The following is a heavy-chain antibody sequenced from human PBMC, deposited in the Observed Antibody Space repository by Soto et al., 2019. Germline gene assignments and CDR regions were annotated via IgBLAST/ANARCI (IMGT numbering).Heavy chain of an antibody. V-gene: IGHV1-18*01. CDR1: GYTFFDYD. J-gene: IGHJ4*02. D-gene: IGHD3-3*01. Sequence: ASVKVSCKASGYTFFDYDINWVRQAPRQGLEWIGWISPYNGDTKYAQKFQGRVTLTKDPSTSTSYMELTSLRSDDTAVFYCARGPRRNDFWSGSIDIWGQGTLVTVSS. CDR3: ARGPRRNDFWSGSIDI. CDR2: ISPYNGDT.